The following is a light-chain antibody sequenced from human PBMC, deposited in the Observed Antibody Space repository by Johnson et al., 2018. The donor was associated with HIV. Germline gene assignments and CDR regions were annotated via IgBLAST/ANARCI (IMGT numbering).Light chain of an antibody. CDR1: SSNIGTNF. Sequence: QSVLTQPPSVSAAPGQKVTISCSGSSSNIGTNFVSWYQQFPGAAPKLLIFENKKRPSGSPARFSGSKSGTSATLGITGLQPGDEADYYCATWVGSLTIGGVFGTGTKVTVL. CDR2: ENK. J-gene: IGLJ1*01. CDR3: ATWVGSLTIGGV. V-gene: IGLV1-51*02.